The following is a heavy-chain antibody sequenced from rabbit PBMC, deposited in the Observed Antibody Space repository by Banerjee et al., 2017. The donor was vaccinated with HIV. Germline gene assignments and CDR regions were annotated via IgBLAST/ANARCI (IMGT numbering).Heavy chain of an antibody. CDR2: IDAGSSGRI. CDR1: GFDLSSFW. D-gene: IGHD4-2*01. J-gene: IGHJ4*01. Sequence: QEQLVESGGGLVQPEGSLTLTCTASGFDLSSFWIWWVRQAPGKGLEWIAYIDAGSSGRIYYASWAKGRFTISKTSSTTVTLQMTSLTAADTATYFCARTVGSARDLWGQGTLVTVS. CDR3: ARTVGSARDL. V-gene: IGHV1S45*01.